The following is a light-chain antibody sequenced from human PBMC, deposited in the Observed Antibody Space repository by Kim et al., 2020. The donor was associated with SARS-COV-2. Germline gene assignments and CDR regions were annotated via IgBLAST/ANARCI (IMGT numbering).Light chain of an antibody. CDR2: EVT. J-gene: IGLJ2*01. Sequence: PGQSVTISFTGTSSDVGGYNFVSWYQQHPGKAPKLMIYEVTKRPSGVPDRFSGSKSGNTASLTVSGLQADDEADYYCSSYAGSNNLFGGGTQLTVL. CDR3: SSYAGSNNL. V-gene: IGLV2-8*01. CDR1: SSDVGGYNF.